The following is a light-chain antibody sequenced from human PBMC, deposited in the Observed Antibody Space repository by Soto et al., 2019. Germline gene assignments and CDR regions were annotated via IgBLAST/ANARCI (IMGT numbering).Light chain of an antibody. CDR2: DAS. CDR3: QQYNSHPWT. V-gene: IGKV1-5*01. J-gene: IGKJ1*01. CDR1: QSVSTW. Sequence: DIQMTQSPSTLSASVGDRVTITCRASQSVSTWLAWYQQKLGKAPKLLIYDASILQSGGPSRFSGSRSGTEFTLTISSLQPDDFATYYCQQYNSHPWTFGHGTKVDIK.